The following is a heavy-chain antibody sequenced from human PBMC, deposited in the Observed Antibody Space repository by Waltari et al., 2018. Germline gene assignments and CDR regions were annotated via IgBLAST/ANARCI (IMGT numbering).Heavy chain of an antibody. D-gene: IGHD6-6*01. J-gene: IGHJ4*02. V-gene: IGHV1-2*02. CDR3: AALHTTSSGF. CDR2: FNPDSGGT. Sequence: QVQLVQSGAEVKKPGASVKVSCRTAGFPFTGYYIHWVRQAPGQGLEWMAWFNPDSGGTHYAQEFQGRVTMTGDTSISTAYMELASLTSDDTAVYYCAALHTTSSGFRGQGTLVTVSS. CDR1: GFPFTGYY.